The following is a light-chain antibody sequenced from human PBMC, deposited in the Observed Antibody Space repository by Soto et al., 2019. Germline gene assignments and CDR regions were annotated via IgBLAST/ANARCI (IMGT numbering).Light chain of an antibody. CDR1: PSVTNY. V-gene: IGKV3-11*01. Sequence: EIVLTQSPATLSLSPGERATLSCRASPSVTNYLAWYQQKPGQPPRLLIYGAFNRAAGIPARFSGSGSGTDFTLTISSLERDDSAVYYCQQRNIWPPVTFGQGTRLEIK. CDR3: QQRNIWPPVT. CDR2: GAF. J-gene: IGKJ5*01.